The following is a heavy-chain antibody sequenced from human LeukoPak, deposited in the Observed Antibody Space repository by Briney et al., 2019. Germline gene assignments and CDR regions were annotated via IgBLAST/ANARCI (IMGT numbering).Heavy chain of an antibody. V-gene: IGHV4-39*01. CDR2: INHSGST. CDR3: ARHRKTGIAAASDFDY. J-gene: IGHJ4*02. D-gene: IGHD6-13*01. Sequence: PSETLSLTCTVSGGSISSGGYYWSWIRQHPGRGLEWIGEINHSGSTNYNPSLKSRVTISVDTFKNQFSLKLSSVTAADTAVYYCARHRKTGIAAASDFDYWGQGTLVTVSS. CDR1: GGSISSGGYY.